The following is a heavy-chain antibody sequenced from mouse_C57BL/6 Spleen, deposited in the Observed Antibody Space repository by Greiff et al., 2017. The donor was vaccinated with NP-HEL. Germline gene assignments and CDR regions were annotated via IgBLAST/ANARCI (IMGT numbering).Heavy chain of an antibody. CDR3: ARHDYVYYYAMDY. V-gene: IGHV5-17*01. D-gene: IGHD2-4*01. Sequence: EVQLVESGGGLVKPGGSLKLSCAASGFTFSDSGMHWVRQAPEQGLEWVSYISSGSSTISYADTVKGRFTISRDNAKNTLFLQMTSLRSEDTAMYYCARHDYVYYYAMDYWGQGTSVTVSS. CDR1: GFTFSDSG. J-gene: IGHJ4*01. CDR2: ISSGSSTI.